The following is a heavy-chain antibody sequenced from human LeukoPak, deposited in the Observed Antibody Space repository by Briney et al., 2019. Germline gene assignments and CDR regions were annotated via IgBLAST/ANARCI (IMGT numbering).Heavy chain of an antibody. V-gene: IGHV1-69*01. CDR2: IIPIFGTA. J-gene: IGHJ1*01. CDR1: GGTFSSYS. CDR3: ARGIWSGYYGVVEYFQH. D-gene: IGHD3-3*01. Sequence: SVKVSCKASGGTFSSYSISWVRQAPGQGLEWMGGIIPIFGTANYAQNFQGRVTITADESTSTAYMELSSLRSEDTGVYYCARGIWSGYYGVVEYFQHWGQGTLVTVSS.